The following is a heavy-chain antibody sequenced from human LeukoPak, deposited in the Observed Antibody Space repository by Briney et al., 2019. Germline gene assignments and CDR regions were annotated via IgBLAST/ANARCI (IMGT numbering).Heavy chain of an antibody. J-gene: IGHJ1*01. CDR1: GGSISSYY. Sequence: PSETLSLTCTVSGGSISSYYWSWIRQPPGKGLEWIGSIYYSGSTYYNPSLKSRVTISVDTSKNQFSLKLSSVTAADTAVYYCARGPRPYYYDSSGQASAEYFQHWGQGTLVTVSS. CDR2: IYYSGST. V-gene: IGHV4-39*01. CDR3: ARGPRPYYYDSSGQASAEYFQH. D-gene: IGHD3-22*01.